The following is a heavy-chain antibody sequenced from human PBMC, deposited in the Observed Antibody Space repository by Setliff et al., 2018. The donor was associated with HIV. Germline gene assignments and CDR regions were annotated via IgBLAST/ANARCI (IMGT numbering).Heavy chain of an antibody. J-gene: IGHJ4*02. CDR2: IFHSGDT. V-gene: IGHV4-31*03. CDR3: ATRPRIAARPFDY. Sequence: SETPSLTCSVSGVSVGSGDYYWHWIRQHPEKALEWIGYIFHSGDTYYNPSLKSRISMSVDTSKNQFSLELTSLTAADTAVYYCATRPRIAARPFDYWGQGMLVTVS. D-gene: IGHD6-6*01. CDR1: GVSVGSGDYY.